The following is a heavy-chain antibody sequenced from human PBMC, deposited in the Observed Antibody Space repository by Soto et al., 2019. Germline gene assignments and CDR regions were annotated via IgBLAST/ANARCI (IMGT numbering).Heavy chain of an antibody. CDR2: INPGNGNT. CDR3: ARSASLGYGRRMDV. D-gene: IGHD5-18*01. Sequence: QVQLVQSGAEVKEPGASVKVSCKGSGYTFTASAVHWARQAPGQGLEWMGWINPGNGNTKYSQKFQGRVIINRDTSARAVYMELSSRRSEDTAVYYCARSASLGYGRRMDVWGQGTTVTVSS. V-gene: IGHV1-3*01. J-gene: IGHJ6*02. CDR1: GYTFTASA.